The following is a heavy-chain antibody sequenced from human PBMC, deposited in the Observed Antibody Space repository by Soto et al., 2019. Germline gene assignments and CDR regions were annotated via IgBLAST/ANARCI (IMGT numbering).Heavy chain of an antibody. CDR3: ARDCSSSWYGYYYGTDV. Sequence: SXKVSCKASGGTFSSYAISWVRQAPGQGLEWMGGIIPIFGTANYAQKFQGRVTITADESTSTAYMELSSLRSEDTAVYYCARDCSSSWYGYYYGTDVWGQGTKVTVSS. CDR1: GGTFSSYA. V-gene: IGHV1-69*13. J-gene: IGHJ6*02. D-gene: IGHD6-13*01. CDR2: IIPIFGTA.